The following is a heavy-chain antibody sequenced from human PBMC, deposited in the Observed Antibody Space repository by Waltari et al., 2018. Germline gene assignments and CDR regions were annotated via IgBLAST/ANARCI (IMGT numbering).Heavy chain of an antibody. Sequence: QVQLQESGPGLVKPSKTLSLTCTVSGGSINNYYWSWIRQPPGKGLEWIGFIYYSGNTNTSPPRRSRVTISIDTSKGQFSLKLTSVTAAETAVYYCARGRLRDFDVDYQFYYAMDVWGQGTTVAVSS. J-gene: IGHJ6*02. CDR2: IYYSGNT. V-gene: IGHV4-59*13. CDR1: GGSINNYY. D-gene: IGHD3-9*01. CDR3: ARGRLRDFDVDYQFYYAMDV.